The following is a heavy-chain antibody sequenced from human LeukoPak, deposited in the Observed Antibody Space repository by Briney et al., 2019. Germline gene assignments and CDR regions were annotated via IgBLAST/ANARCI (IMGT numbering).Heavy chain of an antibody. CDR3: VKVGYSGGCYKRNWLAP. CDR2: ISSNGGST. Sequence: PGGSLRLSCSASGFTFSSYAMHWVRQAPGKGLEYVSAISSNGGSTYYADSVKGRFTISRDNSKNTLYLQMSSLRAEDTSVYYCVKVGYSGGCYKRNWLAPWGKGTLVPVSS. V-gene: IGHV3-64D*06. D-gene: IGHD6-25*01. CDR1: GFTFSSYA. J-gene: IGHJ5*02.